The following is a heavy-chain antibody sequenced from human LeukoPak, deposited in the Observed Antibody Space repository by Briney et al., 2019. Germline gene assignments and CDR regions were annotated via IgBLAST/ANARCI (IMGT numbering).Heavy chain of an antibody. V-gene: IGHV3-33*01. CDR2: VWSDGSNE. CDR3: ARDADTSGSYWYFDL. J-gene: IGHJ2*01. CDR1: GFTLSYYG. D-gene: IGHD3-22*01. Sequence: PGGSLRLSSAASGFTLSYYGMHWVRQAPGKGLEWVALVWSDGSNENYADSVKGRFTISRDTSRNTLYLQMHSLRAEDTAVYYCARDADTSGSYWYFDLWGRGTQVTVSS.